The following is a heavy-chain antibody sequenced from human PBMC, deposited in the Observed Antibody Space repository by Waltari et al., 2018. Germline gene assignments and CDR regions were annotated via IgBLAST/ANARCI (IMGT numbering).Heavy chain of an antibody. V-gene: IGHV1-2*02. D-gene: IGHD3-16*02. CDR2: INPNSGGT. CDR3: ARGPFIGWGPGLGGDY. Sequence: QVQLVQSGAEVKKPGASVKVSCKAAGYTFTGYYMHWLRQTPGQGLEWMGWINPNSGGTNYAQKFQGRVTMTRDTSISTAYMELSRLRSDDTAVYYCARGPFIGWGPGLGGDYWGQGTLVTVSS. CDR1: GYTFTGYY. J-gene: IGHJ4*02.